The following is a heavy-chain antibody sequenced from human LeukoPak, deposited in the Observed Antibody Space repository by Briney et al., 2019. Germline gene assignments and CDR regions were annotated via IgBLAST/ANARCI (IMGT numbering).Heavy chain of an antibody. V-gene: IGHV1-2*06. D-gene: IGHD2-2*01. CDR3: ARGSTSDWPLDH. CDR2: INPNSGGT. CDR1: GYTFTGYY. Sequence: ASVKVSCKASGYTFTGYYMHWVRQAPGQGLEWMGRINPNSGGTNYAQKFQGRVTITRDTSASTAYIELRSLRSEDTAMYYCARGSTSDWPLDHWGQETLVTISS. J-gene: IGHJ4*02.